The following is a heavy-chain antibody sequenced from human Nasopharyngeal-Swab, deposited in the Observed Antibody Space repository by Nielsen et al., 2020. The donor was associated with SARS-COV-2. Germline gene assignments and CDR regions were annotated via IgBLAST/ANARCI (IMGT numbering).Heavy chain of an antibody. CDR3: AKYRGDYYPVYYMDV. CDR1: GFTFSSYG. D-gene: IGHD4-17*01. J-gene: IGHJ6*03. V-gene: IGHV3-30*18. Sequence: GESLKISCAASGFTFSSYGMHWVRQAPGKGLEWVAVISYDGSNKYYADSVKGRFTISRDNSKNTLYLQMNSLRAEDTAVYYCAKYRGDYYPVYYMDVWGKGTTVTVSS. CDR2: ISYDGSNK.